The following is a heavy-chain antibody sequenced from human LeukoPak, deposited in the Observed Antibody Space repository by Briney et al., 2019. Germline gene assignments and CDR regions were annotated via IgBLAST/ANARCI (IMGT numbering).Heavy chain of an antibody. J-gene: IGHJ4*02. D-gene: IGHD4-11*01. CDR3: AKFLRQYYFDY. V-gene: IGHV3-23*01. CDR1: GFTFDDYA. CDR2: ISGSGGST. Sequence: PGGSLRLSCAASGFTFDDYAMHWVRQAPGKGLEWVSGISGSGGSTYYADSVKGRFTISRDNSKNTLYLQMNSLRAEDTAVYYCAKFLRQYYFDYWGQGTLVTVSS.